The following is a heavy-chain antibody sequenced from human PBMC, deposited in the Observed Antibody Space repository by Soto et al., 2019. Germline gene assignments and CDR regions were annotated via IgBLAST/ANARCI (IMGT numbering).Heavy chain of an antibody. V-gene: IGHV3-23*01. CDR1: GFTFSSYS. J-gene: IGHJ4*02. D-gene: IGHD3-10*01. CDR2: FRSGGDDDTT. CDR3: AKKVNSGSGSQFFDY. Sequence: PGGSLRLSCAASGFTFSSYSMSWVRQAPGKGLEWVSGFRSGGDDDTTYYADSVRGRFTIYRDNSQNTLFLQMNSLRAEDTAIYYCAKKVNSGSGSQFFDYWGQGTLVTVSS.